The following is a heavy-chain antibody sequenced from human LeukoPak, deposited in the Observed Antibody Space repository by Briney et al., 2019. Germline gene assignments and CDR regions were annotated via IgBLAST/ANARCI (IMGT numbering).Heavy chain of an antibody. CDR3: AKEACSSTSRDPFFDY. CDR2: ISGSGGST. D-gene: IGHD2-2*01. V-gene: IGHV3-23*01. Sequence: AGGSLRLSCAASGFTFSSYAMSWVRQAPGKGLEWVSAISGSGGSTYYADSVKGRFTISRDNSKNTLYLQMNSLRAEDTAVYYCAKEACSSTSRDPFFDYWGQGTLVTVSS. J-gene: IGHJ4*02. CDR1: GFTFSSYA.